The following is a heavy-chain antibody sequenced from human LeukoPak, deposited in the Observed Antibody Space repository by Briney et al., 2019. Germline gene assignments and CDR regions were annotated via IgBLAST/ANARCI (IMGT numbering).Heavy chain of an antibody. V-gene: IGHV4-59*12. CDR3: ARALVGATLRGFDI. CDR2: IYYSGST. CDR1: GGSISSYY. D-gene: IGHD1-26*01. J-gene: IGHJ3*02. Sequence: SETLSLTCTVSGGSISSYYWSWIRQPPGKGLEWIGYIYYSGSTNYNPSLKSRVTMSVDTSKNQFSLKLSSVTAADTAVYYCARALVGATLRGFDIWGQGTMVTVSS.